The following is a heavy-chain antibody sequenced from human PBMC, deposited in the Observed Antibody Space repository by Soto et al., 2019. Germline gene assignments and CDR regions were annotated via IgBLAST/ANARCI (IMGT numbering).Heavy chain of an antibody. CDR3: ARLEADYGDDGYLDY. CDR2: IYHSGST. D-gene: IGHD4-17*01. J-gene: IGHJ4*02. Sequence: QVQLQESGPGLVKPSGTLSLTCAVSGGSISSSNWWSWVRQPPGKGLEWIGEIYHSGSTNYNPSLKSRVTISVDKPKNQFSLKLSSVTAADTVVYYCARLEADYGDDGYLDYWGQGTLVTVSS. CDR1: GGSISSSNW. V-gene: IGHV4-4*02.